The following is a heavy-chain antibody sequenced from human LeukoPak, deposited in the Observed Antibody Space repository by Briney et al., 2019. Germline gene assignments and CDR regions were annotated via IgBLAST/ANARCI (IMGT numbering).Heavy chain of an antibody. V-gene: IGHV3-30-3*01. D-gene: IGHD6-19*01. CDR2: ISYDGSNK. Sequence: PGGSLRLSCAASGFTFSSYAMHWVRQAPGKGLEWVAVISYDGSNKYYADTVKGRFTISRDNSKNTLYLQMNSLRAEDTAVYYCARDNYSSGWSDYWGQGTLVTVSS. CDR3: ARDNYSSGWSDY. CDR1: GFTFSSYA. J-gene: IGHJ4*02.